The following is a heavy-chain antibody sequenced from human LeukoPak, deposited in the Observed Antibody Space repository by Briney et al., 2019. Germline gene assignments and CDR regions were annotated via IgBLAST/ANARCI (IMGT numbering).Heavy chain of an antibody. V-gene: IGHV6-1*01. J-gene: IGHJ4*02. CDR1: GDTVSSINAA. CDR3: VRSGYSGYLDY. Sequence: SQTLSLTCAISGDTVSSINAAWNWIRQSPSRGLEWLGRTYYRSKWYNHYAVSVKSRITINPDTSKNQFSLQLNSVTPDDTAVYYCVRSGYSGYLDYWGREPWSPSPQ. D-gene: IGHD5-12*01. CDR2: TYYRSKWYN.